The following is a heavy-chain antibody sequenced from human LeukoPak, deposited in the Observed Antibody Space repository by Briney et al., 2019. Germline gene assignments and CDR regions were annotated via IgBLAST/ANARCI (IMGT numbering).Heavy chain of an antibody. D-gene: IGHD2-2*01. Sequence: GASVKVSCKASGYTITGYYMHWVRQAPGQGLEWMGRINPDSGGTNYAQKFQGWVTLTRDTSISTAYMELSRLRSDDTAVYYCARDRRTRKPDIVVVPAAPHDDYWGQGTLVTVSS. J-gene: IGHJ4*02. CDR2: INPDSGGT. CDR1: GYTITGYY. V-gene: IGHV1-2*04. CDR3: ARDRRTRKPDIVVVPAAPHDDY.